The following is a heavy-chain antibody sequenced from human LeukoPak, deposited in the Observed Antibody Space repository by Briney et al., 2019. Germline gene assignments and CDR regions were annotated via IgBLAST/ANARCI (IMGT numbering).Heavy chain of an antibody. Sequence: GGSLRLSCATSGFPFSAYDMHWVRQAPGKGLGWVSAFGSAGDTYYPGAVKGRFTISRDYAKNSLYLQMNSLRAGDTAVYFCVRGALPGDNWYFDLWGRGTLVTVSS. J-gene: IGHJ2*01. CDR1: GFPFSAYD. CDR3: VRGALPGDNWYFDL. CDR2: FGSAGDT. V-gene: IGHV3-13*01.